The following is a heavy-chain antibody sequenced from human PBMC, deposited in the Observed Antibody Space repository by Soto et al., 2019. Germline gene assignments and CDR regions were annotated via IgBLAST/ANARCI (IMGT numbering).Heavy chain of an antibody. CDR3: AAVRSRWNIDY. V-gene: IGHV4-30-4*01. CDR2: IYHSGST. CDR1: GASINTDDHS. Sequence: QVQLQESGPGLVKPSQTLSLTCSVSGASINTDDHSWAWLRQPPGKGLEWIGYIYHSGSTHYNPSLERRIFTSLDTSKNPFSLWLPSVPAADPAVYYCAAVRSRWNIDYWGQGTLVTVSS. D-gene: IGHD6-13*01. J-gene: IGHJ4*02.